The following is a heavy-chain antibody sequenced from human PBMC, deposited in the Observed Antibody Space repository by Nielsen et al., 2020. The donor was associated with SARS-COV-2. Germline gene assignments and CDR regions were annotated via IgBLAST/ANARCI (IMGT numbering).Heavy chain of an antibody. V-gene: IGHV5-10-1*01. Sequence: GESLKISCKGSGYSFTSHWITWVRQMPGKGLEWMGRIDPSDSYVDYSPSFQGHDAISADKSISTAYLQWSSLKASDTAMYYCARYASEYYYYYYMDVWGTGTTVTVPS. J-gene: IGHJ6*03. D-gene: IGHD2-2*01. CDR3: ARYASEYYYYYYMDV. CDR1: GYSFTSHW. CDR2: IDPSDSYV.